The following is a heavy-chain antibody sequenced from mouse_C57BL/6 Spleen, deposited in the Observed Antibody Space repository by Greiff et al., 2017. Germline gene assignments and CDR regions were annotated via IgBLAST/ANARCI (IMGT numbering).Heavy chain of an antibody. V-gene: IGHV1-82*01. Sequence: QVQLKESGPELVKPGASVKISCKASGYAFSSSWMNWVKQRPGKGLEWIGRIYPGDGDTNYNGKFKGKATLTADKSSSTAYMQLSSLTSEDSAVYFCAREVSYYSNYVGYFDYWGQGTTLTVSS. D-gene: IGHD2-5*01. CDR3: AREVSYYSNYVGYFDY. CDR2: IYPGDGDT. J-gene: IGHJ2*01. CDR1: GYAFSSSW.